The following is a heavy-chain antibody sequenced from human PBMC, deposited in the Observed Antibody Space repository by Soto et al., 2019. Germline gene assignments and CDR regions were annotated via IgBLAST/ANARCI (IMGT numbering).Heavy chain of an antibody. CDR2: IFTAGST. J-gene: IGHJ3*02. V-gene: IGHV3-53*01. CDR1: GFSVSSNY. D-gene: IGHD6-19*01. CDR3: VRSDSSGWPDAFDI. Sequence: GGSLRLSCAASGFSVSSNYWNWVRQAPGKGLEWVSVIFTAGSTYYSDSVKGRFTISRDNSKNTLYLQMNSLRAEDTAVYYRVRSDSSGWPDAFDIWGQGTMVTVSS.